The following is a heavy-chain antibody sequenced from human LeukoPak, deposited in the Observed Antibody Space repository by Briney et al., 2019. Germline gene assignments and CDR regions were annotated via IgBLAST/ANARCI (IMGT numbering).Heavy chain of an antibody. V-gene: IGHV3-23*01. CDR2: ISGSGGSI. CDR3: AKDARGGYVV. CDR1: GFTFSSYA. J-gene: IGHJ4*02. D-gene: IGHD5-12*01. Sequence: PAGGSLRLSCAASGFTFSSYAMSWVRQAPGKGLEWVSAISGSGGSIGYADSVKGRFTISRDNAKNSLYLQMNSLRAEDTALYYCAKDARGGYVVWGQGTLVTVSS.